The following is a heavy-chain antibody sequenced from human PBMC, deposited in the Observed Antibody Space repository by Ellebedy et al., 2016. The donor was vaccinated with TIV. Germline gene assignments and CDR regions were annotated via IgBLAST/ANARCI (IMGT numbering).Heavy chain of an antibody. D-gene: IGHD6-19*01. V-gene: IGHV3-21*01. J-gene: IGHJ4*02. Sequence: GESLKISCAASGFTFRSYSMNWVRQAPGKGLEWVSSISTGSSYIYFADSVKGRFTISRDNAKNSLYLQMNSLRAEDTAVYYCARTNGSGWFFDYWGQGTLVTVSS. CDR1: GFTFRSYS. CDR3: ARTNGSGWFFDY. CDR2: ISTGSSYI.